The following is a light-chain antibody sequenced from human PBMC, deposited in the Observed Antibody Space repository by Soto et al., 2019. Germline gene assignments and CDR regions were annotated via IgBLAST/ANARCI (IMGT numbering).Light chain of an antibody. CDR1: QSISIY. V-gene: IGKV1-39*01. J-gene: IGKJ4*01. CDR2: AAS. Sequence: DIQMTQSPASLSASVGDRVTLSCRASQSISIYLNWYQQKPGRAPTLLIFAASALENGVPSRFSGNGYGTDFTLTISSLQPEDFATYFCQQYYITPPTTFGGGTKVEIK. CDR3: QQYYITPPTT.